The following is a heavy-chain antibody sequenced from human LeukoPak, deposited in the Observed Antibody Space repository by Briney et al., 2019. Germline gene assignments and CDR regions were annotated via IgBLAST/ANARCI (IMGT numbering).Heavy chain of an antibody. V-gene: IGHV4-61*02. J-gene: IGHJ4*02. D-gene: IGHD3-22*01. CDR1: GGSISSGSYY. CDR3: ARGTLIVVAERGPYYFDS. CDR2: IHTSGST. Sequence: ASETLSLTCTVSGGSISSGSYYWSWIRQPAGKGLEWIGRIHTSGSTNYNSSLKSRVTISVDTSKNQFSLKLSSVTAADTAVYPCARGTLIVVAERGPYYFDSWGQGTLVTVSS.